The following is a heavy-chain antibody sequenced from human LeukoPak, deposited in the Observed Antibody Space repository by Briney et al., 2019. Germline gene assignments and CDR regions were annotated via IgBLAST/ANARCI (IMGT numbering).Heavy chain of an antibody. J-gene: IGHJ3*02. D-gene: IGHD2-15*01. V-gene: IGHV3-7*01. CDR3: AREDMWAFDM. Sequence: PGGALRLSCAASGFTFSHYWMSSVPQAPGKVLEWVANIKPDGSEKDYVDSVKGRFTISRDNAKNSLYLQMDSLRAEDTAVYYCAREDMWAFDMWGQGTMVTLSS. CDR2: IKPDGSEK. CDR1: GFTFSHYW.